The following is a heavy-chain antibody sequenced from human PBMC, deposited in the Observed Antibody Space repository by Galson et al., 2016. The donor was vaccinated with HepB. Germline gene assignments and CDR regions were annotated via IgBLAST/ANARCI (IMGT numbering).Heavy chain of an antibody. V-gene: IGHV4-4*02. CDR3: ASRGYNSGWGKDAFDI. J-gene: IGHJ3*02. CDR1: GGSISSTNY. CDR2: IYHSGST. Sequence: SETLSLTCAVSGGSISSTNYWTWVRQPPGQGLEWIGEIYHSGSTNYNPSLKSRVTILVDKSKNQFSLRLSSVTAADTAVYYCASRGYNSGWGKDAFDIWGQGTMGSVSS. D-gene: IGHD6-19*01.